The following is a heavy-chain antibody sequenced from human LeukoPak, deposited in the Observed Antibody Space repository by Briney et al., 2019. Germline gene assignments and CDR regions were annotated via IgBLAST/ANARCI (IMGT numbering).Heavy chain of an antibody. CDR3: AKRGDNTGSYFDY. CDR1: GFTFSNSA. V-gene: IGHV3-30*18. CDR2: ISYDGTKM. Sequence: PGGSLRLSCTASGFTFSNSAMHWVRQAPGKGLEWVALISYDGTKMYYADSVKGRFTISRDNSYYKLYLQMHSLRTDDTAVYYCAKRGDNTGSYFDYWGQGTLVIVSS. D-gene: IGHD1-26*01. J-gene: IGHJ4*02.